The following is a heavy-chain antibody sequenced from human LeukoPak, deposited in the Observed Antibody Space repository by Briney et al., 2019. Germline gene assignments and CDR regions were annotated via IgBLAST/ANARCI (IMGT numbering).Heavy chain of an antibody. D-gene: IGHD2-15*01. V-gene: IGHV4-59*01. CDR3: ARDYCSGGSCLIDY. Sequence: PSETLSLTCIVSLGSLSSYYWCWIRPPPGKGLEWGGYIYYSGGTNNNPSLKSRVTISVDTSKNQFSLKLSSVTAAETAVYYCARDYCSGGSCLIDYWGQGTLVTVSS. CDR2: IYYSGGT. CDR1: LGSLSSYY. J-gene: IGHJ4*02.